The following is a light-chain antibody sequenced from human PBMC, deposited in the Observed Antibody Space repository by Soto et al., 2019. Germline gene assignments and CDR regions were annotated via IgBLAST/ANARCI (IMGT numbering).Light chain of an antibody. CDR1: QDVGKW. CDR3: QQYGSSTYT. V-gene: IGKV1-12*01. CDR2: GAS. Sequence: DIPMPQSPPSVSASVGDRVTITCRASQDVGKWLAWYQQKPGKAPTLLIHGASSLQSGVPPRYSGSGYGTDFTLTISRLEPEDFAVYYCQQYGSSTYTFGQGTKVDIK. J-gene: IGKJ2*01.